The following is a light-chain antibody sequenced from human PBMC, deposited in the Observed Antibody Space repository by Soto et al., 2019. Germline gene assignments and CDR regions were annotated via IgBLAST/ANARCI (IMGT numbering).Light chain of an antibody. CDR1: RSALFSASHKNY. Sequence: DFVLTQSPDSLDVSLGETATISCKTSRSALFSASHKNYIAWYQRRPGQPLKLLFYWASTRASGVSDRFSGSGYGTDFPLTISSLQPEDAAVYYCQQYFGIPMFAFAQGTKL. J-gene: IGKJ2*01. V-gene: IGKV4-1*01. CDR3: QQYFGIPMFA. CDR2: WAS.